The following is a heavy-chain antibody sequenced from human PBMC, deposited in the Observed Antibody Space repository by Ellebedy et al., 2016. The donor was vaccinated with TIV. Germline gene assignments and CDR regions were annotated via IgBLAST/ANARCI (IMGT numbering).Heavy chain of an antibody. J-gene: IGHJ5*02. CDR1: GYHFTSYW. D-gene: IGHD5/OR15-5a*01. CDR3: ARRFSSLRFGVFDP. Sequence: GESLKISCKGSGYHFTSYWIGWVPQLPGKGLEWMGLIYPGDSDTRYSPSFQGQVTISADKSITTAYLQWSSLKASDTAMYYCARRFSSLRFGVFDPWGQGTLVTVSS. CDR2: IYPGDSDT. V-gene: IGHV5-51*01.